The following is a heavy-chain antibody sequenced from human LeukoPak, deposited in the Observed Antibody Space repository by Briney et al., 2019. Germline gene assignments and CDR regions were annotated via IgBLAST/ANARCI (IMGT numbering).Heavy chain of an antibody. CDR2: INPSGGSA. Sequence: ASVKVSCKASGYTFTSYYMHWVRQAPGQGLEWMGIINPSGGSASYAQKFQGRVTMIRDTSTSTVYMELSSLRSEDTAVYYCAREGYCSGGSCYSVGYWGQGTLVTVSS. D-gene: IGHD2-15*01. CDR1: GYTFTSYY. CDR3: AREGYCSGGSCYSVGY. J-gene: IGHJ4*02. V-gene: IGHV1-46*01.